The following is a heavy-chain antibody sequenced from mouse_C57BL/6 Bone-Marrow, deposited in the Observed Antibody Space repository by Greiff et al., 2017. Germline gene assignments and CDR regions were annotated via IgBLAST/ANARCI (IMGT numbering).Heavy chain of an antibody. J-gene: IGHJ1*03. V-gene: IGHV14-4*01. CDR3: TTREVGITTGVDSWYFDV. CDR2: IDPENGDT. Sequence: EVQLQQSGAELVRPGASVKLSCTASGFNIKDDYMHWVKQRPEQGLEWIGWIDPENGDTEYASKFQGKATITADTYSNTAYLQLSSLTSEDTAVYYCTTREVGITTGVDSWYFDVWGTGTTVTVSS. D-gene: IGHD1-1*01. CDR1: GFNIKDDY.